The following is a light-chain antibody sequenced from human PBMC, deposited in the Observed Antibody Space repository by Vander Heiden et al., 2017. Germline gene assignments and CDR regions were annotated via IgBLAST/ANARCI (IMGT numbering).Light chain of an antibody. CDR2: EVS. Sequence: QSALTQPASVSGSPGQSIPISCTGTSSDVGGYTHVSWYQQHPGKAPKLMIYEVSNRPSGVSNRFSGSKSGNTASLTISGLQAEDEADYYCGSYTSTNTPSVLFGGGTKLTVL. J-gene: IGLJ2*01. V-gene: IGLV2-14*01. CDR3: GSYTSTNTPSVL. CDR1: SSDVGGYTH.